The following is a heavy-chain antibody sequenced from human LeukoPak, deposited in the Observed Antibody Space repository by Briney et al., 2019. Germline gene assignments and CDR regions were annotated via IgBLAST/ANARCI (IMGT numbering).Heavy chain of an antibody. D-gene: IGHD2/OR15-2a*01. CDR1: GGSMSSSY. J-gene: IGHJ4*02. V-gene: IGHV4-59*12. CDR3: AREGGFSRPLDY. Sequence: SETLSLTCTVSGGSMSSSYWSWIRQPPGKGLEWIGYVYYSGNTNYNPSLKSRVTISIDTSKNQFSLRLNSVTAADTAVYYCAREGGFSRPLDYSGPGTLVIVSS. CDR2: VYYSGNT.